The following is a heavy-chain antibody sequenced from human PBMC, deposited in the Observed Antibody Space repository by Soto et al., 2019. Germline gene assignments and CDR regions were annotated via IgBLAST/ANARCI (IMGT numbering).Heavy chain of an antibody. V-gene: IGHV4-61*01. D-gene: IGHD6-19*01. CDR2: IYYSGST. CDR1: GGSVSSGSYY. J-gene: IGHJ5*02. Sequence: PSETLSLTCTVSGGSVSSGSYYWSWIRQPPGKGLEWIGYIYYSGSTNYNPSLKSRVTISVDTSKNQFSLKLSSVTAADTAVYYCARDGSGPVGWFDPWGQGTLVTVSS. CDR3: ARDGSGPVGWFDP.